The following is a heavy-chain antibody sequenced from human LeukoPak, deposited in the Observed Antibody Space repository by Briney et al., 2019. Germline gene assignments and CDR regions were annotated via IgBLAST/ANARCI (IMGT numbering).Heavy chain of an antibody. CDR2: INHSGST. Sequence: PSETLSLTCAVYGGSFSGYYWSWIRQPPGKGLEWIGEINHSGSTNYNPSLKSRVTISVDTSKNQFSLKLSSVTAADTAVYYCARVKPAAAGPKYNRFDPWGQGTLVTVSS. CDR1: GGSFSGYY. V-gene: IGHV4-34*01. D-gene: IGHD6-13*01. J-gene: IGHJ5*02. CDR3: ARVKPAAAGPKYNRFDP.